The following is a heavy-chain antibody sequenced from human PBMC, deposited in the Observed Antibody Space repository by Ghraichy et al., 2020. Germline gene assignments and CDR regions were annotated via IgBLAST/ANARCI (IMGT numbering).Heavy chain of an antibody. CDR3: ARTRKSYCGGDCSPIDY. CDR1: GYSISSGYY. V-gene: IGHV4-38-2*01. D-gene: IGHD2-21*02. CDR2: IYHSGST. Sequence: SQTLSLTCAVSGYSISSGYYWGWIRQPPGKGLEWIGSIYHSGSTYYNPSLKSRVTISVDTSKNQFSLKLSSVTAADTAVYYCARTRKSYCGGDCSPIDYWGQGTLVTVSS. J-gene: IGHJ4*02.